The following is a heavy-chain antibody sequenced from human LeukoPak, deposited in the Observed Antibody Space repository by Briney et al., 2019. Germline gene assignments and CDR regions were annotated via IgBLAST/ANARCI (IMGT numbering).Heavy chain of an antibody. J-gene: IGHJ4*02. CDR1: GGSISSNSYY. V-gene: IGHV4-61*02. D-gene: IGHD3-10*01. CDR3: ARDGYYGSGTFDY. CDR2: IYTSGST. Sequence: PSQTLSLTCTVSGGSISSNSYYWSWIRQPAGKGLEWIGRIYTSGSTNYNPSLKSRVTISVDTSKNQISLKLNSLTAADTAVYYCARDGYYGSGTFDYWGQGTLVTVSS.